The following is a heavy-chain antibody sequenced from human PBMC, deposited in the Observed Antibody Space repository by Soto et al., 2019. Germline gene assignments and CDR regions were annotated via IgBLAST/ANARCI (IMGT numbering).Heavy chain of an antibody. V-gene: IGHV1-69*04. Sequence: SVKVSCKASGGTFSSYTISWVRQAPGQGLEWMGRIIPILGIANYAQKFQGRVTITADKSTSTAYMELSSLRSEDTAVYYCARDRSPMAPYSYYYYGMDVWGQGTAVTVSS. J-gene: IGHJ6*02. D-gene: IGHD3-10*01. CDR3: ARDRSPMAPYSYYYYGMDV. CDR1: GGTFSSYT. CDR2: IIPILGIA.